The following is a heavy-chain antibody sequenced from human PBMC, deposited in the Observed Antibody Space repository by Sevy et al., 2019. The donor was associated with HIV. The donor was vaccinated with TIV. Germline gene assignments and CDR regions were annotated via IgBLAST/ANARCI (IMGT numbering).Heavy chain of an antibody. J-gene: IGHJ4*02. CDR3: VKEGGGEGGDH. D-gene: IGHD2-21*01. CDR1: GFSFSSYG. Sequence: GGSLRLSCAASGFSFSSYGMHWVRQAPGKGLEWMSYIQYDGSNKDYADSVKGRFTISRDKSKNTRYRQLNSLRVEDTAVFYCVKEGGGEGGDHWGQGTLVTVSS. V-gene: IGHV3-30*02. CDR2: IQYDGSNK.